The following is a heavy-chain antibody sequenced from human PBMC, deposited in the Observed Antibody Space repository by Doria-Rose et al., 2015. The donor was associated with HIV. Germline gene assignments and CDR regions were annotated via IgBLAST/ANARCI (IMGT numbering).Heavy chain of an antibody. CDR3: ARIKRSRWYHKYYFDF. J-gene: IGHJ4*02. CDR2: IFSDDER. V-gene: IGHV2-26*01. Sequence: QITLKESGPVLVKPTETLTLTCAVSGVSLSSPGMGVSWIRQPPGKALEWLANIFSDDERSYITSLKSRLTISRGTSKSQVVLTMTDTDPVDTATYYCARIKRSRWYHKYYFDFWGQGTLVIVSA. CDR1: GVSLSSPGMG. D-gene: IGHD6-13*01.